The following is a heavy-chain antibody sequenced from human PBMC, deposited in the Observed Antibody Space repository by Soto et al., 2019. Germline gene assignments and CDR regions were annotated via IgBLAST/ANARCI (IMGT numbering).Heavy chain of an antibody. V-gene: IGHV5-51*01. CDR3: ASRKITSDAFDF. J-gene: IGHJ3*01. Sequence: GESLNLSCKGSGYSFTRQWIVWVRQIPGKGLDWMGVIYPGDFNIKYSPSFQGQVTISADKSISTAFLQWSSLKASDSAMYYCASRKITSDAFDFWGQGTMVTVSS. D-gene: IGHD1-1*01. CDR1: GYSFTRQW. CDR2: IYPGDFNI.